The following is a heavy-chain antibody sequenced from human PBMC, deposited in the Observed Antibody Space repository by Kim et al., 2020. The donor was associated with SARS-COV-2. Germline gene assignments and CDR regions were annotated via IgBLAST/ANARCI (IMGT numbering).Heavy chain of an antibody. CDR3: VTTFYSDSSGSY. CDR2: IKSKVTGGTA. J-gene: IGHJ1*01. D-gene: IGHD3-22*01. CDR1: GFTFSTTW. V-gene: IGHV3-15*01. Sequence: GGSLRLSCAASGFTFSTTWMSWVRRAPGKGLQWVGRIKSKVTGGTADYAAPVKGRFSISRDDSTNTLYLQMNSLETDDTAVYYCVTTFYSDSSGSYWGQGTLVAVSS.